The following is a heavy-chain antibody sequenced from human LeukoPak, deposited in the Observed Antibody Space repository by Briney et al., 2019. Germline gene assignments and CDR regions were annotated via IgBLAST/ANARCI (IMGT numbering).Heavy chain of an antibody. CDR2: ILPADSDT. CDR3: ASGRFCNGGSCYDS. D-gene: IGHD2-15*01. Sequence: GESLKISCKGSGYSFTSYWIGWVRQMPGKGLEWMGIILPADSDTRYSPSFQGQDTISADKSISTAYVQWSTLKASDTAIYYCASGRFCNGGSCYDSWGQGTLVTVSS. J-gene: IGHJ5*01. V-gene: IGHV5-51*01. CDR1: GYSFTSYW.